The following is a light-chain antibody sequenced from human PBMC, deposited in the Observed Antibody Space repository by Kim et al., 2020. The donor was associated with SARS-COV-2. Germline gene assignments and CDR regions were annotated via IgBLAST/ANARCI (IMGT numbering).Light chain of an antibody. Sequence: EIVLTQSPGTLSLSPGERATLSCRATQTVGNNYLAWHQQKPGQAPRLLIYGASNRATGIPDRFSGSGYGTGFTLTISRLEPEDSAVYYCQQYGLSPRTFGQGTKVDIK. CDR1: QTVGNNY. V-gene: IGKV3-20*01. J-gene: IGKJ1*01. CDR3: QQYGLSPRT. CDR2: GAS.